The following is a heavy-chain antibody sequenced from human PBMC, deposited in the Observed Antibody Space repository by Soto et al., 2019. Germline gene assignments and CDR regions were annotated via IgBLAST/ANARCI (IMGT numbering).Heavy chain of an antibody. CDR1: GFTFSNFG. J-gene: IGHJ6*02. Sequence: PGGSLRLSCAASGFTFSNFGIHWVRQAPGKGLEWVAVISYDGSNKYYADSVKGRFTISRDNSKNTLYLQMNSLRAEDTAVYYCARDRLVAVAGTTFYYYYGMDVWGQGTTVTVSS. CDR2: ISYDGSNK. D-gene: IGHD6-19*01. V-gene: IGHV3-30*03. CDR3: ARDRLVAVAGTTFYYYYGMDV.